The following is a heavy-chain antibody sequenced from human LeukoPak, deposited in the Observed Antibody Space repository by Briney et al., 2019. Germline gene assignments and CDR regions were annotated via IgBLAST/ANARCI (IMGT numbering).Heavy chain of an antibody. J-gene: IGHJ4*02. V-gene: IGHV3-7*05. CDR2: INQDGSEK. D-gene: IGHD3-9*01. CDR1: GFTFSNYW. CDR3: ARARSTGYYVADY. Sequence: PGGSLRLSCAASGFTFSNYWMSWVRQAPGKGLEWVAHINQDGSEKYYVDSVKGRFTISRDNAKNSLYLQMNSLRAEDTALYYCARARSTGYYVADYWGQGTLVTVSS.